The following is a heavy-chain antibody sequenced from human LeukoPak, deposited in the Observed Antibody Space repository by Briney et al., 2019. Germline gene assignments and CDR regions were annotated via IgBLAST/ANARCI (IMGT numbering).Heavy chain of an antibody. J-gene: IGHJ4*02. CDR1: GGSISSYY. CDR3: ARVVVVAATRQFDY. Sequence: SETLSLTCTVSGGSISSYYWSWLRQPPGKGLEWFGYIYYSGSTNYNPSLKSRVTISVDTSKNQFSLKLSSVTAADTAVYYCARVVVVAATRQFDYWGQGTLVTVSS. V-gene: IGHV4-59*01. CDR2: IYYSGST. D-gene: IGHD2-15*01.